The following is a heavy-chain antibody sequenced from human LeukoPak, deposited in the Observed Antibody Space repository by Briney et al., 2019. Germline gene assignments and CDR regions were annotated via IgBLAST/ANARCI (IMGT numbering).Heavy chain of an antibody. CDR2: IYYSGST. J-gene: IGHJ3*02. CDR1: GGSISSGGYY. Sequence: SETLCLTCTVSGGSISSGGYYWSWIRQHPGKGLEWIGYIYYSGSTYYNPSLKSRVTISVDTSKNQFSLKLSSVTAADTAVYYCARDRSHDAFDIWGQGTMVTVSS. CDR3: ARDRSHDAFDI. V-gene: IGHV4-31*03.